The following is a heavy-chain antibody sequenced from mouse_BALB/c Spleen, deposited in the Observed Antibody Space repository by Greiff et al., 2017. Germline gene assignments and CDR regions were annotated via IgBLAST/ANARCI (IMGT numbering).Heavy chain of an antibody. CDR2: INPSTGYT. Sequence: VQLQQSGAELAKPGASVKMSCKASGYTFTSYWMHWVKQRPGQGLEWIGYINPSTGYTEYNQKFKDKATLTADKSSSTAYMQLSSLTSEDSAVYYCARETTVVATEGYAMDYWGQGTSVTVSS. J-gene: IGHJ4*01. CDR3: ARETTVVATEGYAMDY. CDR1: GYTFTSYW. V-gene: IGHV1-7*01. D-gene: IGHD1-1*01.